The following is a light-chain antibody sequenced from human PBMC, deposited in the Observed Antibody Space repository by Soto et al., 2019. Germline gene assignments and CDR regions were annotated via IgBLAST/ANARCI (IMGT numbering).Light chain of an antibody. CDR2: DVS. CDR1: SSDVGGYNY. Sequence: QSVLTQPRSVSGSPGQSVTISCTGTSSDVGGYNYVSWYQQHPGKAPKVMIYDVSKRPSGVPDRFSGSKSGSTASLTISGLQAEDEADYYCCSYAGSPYVFGTGTKVTVL. V-gene: IGLV2-11*01. J-gene: IGLJ1*01. CDR3: CSYAGSPYV.